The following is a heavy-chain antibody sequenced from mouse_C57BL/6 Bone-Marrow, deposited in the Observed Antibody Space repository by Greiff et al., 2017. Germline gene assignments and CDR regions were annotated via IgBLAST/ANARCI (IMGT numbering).Heavy chain of an antibody. CDR3: PIYYYGSSRFAY. V-gene: IGHV1-64*01. Sequence: QVQLQQPGAELVKPGASVKLSCKASGYTFTSYWMHWVKQRPGQGLEWIGMIHPNSGSTNYNEKFKGKATLTVDKSSSTAYMQLSSLTSEDSAVYYCPIYYYGSSRFAYWGQGTLVTVSA. D-gene: IGHD1-1*01. CDR2: IHPNSGST. J-gene: IGHJ3*01. CDR1: GYTFTSYW.